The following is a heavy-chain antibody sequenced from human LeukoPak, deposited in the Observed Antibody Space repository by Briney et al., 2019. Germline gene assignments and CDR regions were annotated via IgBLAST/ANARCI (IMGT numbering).Heavy chain of an antibody. D-gene: IGHD6-6*01. CDR3: ARGWGSPGGSSEFDY. J-gene: IGHJ4*02. V-gene: IGHV4-34*01. CDR1: GGSFSGYY. CDR2: INHSGST. Sequence: PSETLSLTCAVYGGSFSGYYWSWIRQPPGKGLEWIGEINHSGSTNYNPSLKSRVTISVDTSKNQFSLKLSSVTAADTAVYYCARGWGSPGGSSEFDYWGQGTLVTVSS.